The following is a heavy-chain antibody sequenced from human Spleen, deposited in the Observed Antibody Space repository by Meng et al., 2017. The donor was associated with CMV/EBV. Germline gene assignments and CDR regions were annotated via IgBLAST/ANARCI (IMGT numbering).Heavy chain of an antibody. Sequence: QITLQEVGPTLVKHTQTLTLTCTFAGFSLSTSGVGVVWIRQPPGKDLEWLALIYWDDDKRYSPSLKSRLTITKDTSKNQVVLTMTNMDPVDPATYYCARSDGYPDYWGQGTLVTVSS. V-gene: IGHV2-5*02. J-gene: IGHJ4*02. CDR3: ARSDGYPDY. D-gene: IGHD5-24*01. CDR2: IYWDDDK. CDR1: GFSLSTSGVG.